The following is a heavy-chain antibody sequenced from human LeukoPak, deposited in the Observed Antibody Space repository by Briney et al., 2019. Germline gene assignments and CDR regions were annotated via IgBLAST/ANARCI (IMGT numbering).Heavy chain of an antibody. D-gene: IGHD5-18*01. V-gene: IGHV1-46*01. CDR2: INPSGGTT. CDR1: VYTFTIYY. J-gene: IGHJ4*02. CDR3: ARDPSVSGYSFGYFDY. Sequence: GASVTVSCTSSVYTFTIYYMHWVRQAPGQGPEWMGIINPSGGTTSYAQKFPGRVTMTRDTSTSTVYMELSSLRSEDTAVYYCARDPSVSGYSFGYFDYWGQGTLVTVSS.